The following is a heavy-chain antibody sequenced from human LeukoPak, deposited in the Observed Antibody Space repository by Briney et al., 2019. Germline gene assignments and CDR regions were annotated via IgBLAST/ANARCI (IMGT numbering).Heavy chain of an antibody. CDR2: ISGSGGYT. Sequence: PGASLRLSRAASGFTFSTYAMSWVRQAPGKGLEWVSVISGSGGYTDYADSVKGRFTISRDNSKNTLYLQMNSLRAEDTAVYYCAKDGSYYNFDYWGQGTLVTVSP. CDR1: GFTFSTYA. J-gene: IGHJ4*02. D-gene: IGHD3-10*01. CDR3: AKDGSYYNFDY. V-gene: IGHV3-23*01.